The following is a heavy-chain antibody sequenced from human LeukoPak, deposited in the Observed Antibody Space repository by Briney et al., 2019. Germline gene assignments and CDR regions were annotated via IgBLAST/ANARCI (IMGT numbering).Heavy chain of an antibody. CDR2: IYYSGST. Sequence: SETLSLTCTVSGVSISSSSYYWGWIRQPPGKGLEWIGSIYYSGSTYYNPSLKSRVTISVDTSKNQFSLKLSSVTAADTAVYYCARVEYSSGWYYFDYWGQGTLVTVSS. CDR1: GVSISSSSYY. D-gene: IGHD6-19*01. J-gene: IGHJ4*02. CDR3: ARVEYSSGWYYFDY. V-gene: IGHV4-39*07.